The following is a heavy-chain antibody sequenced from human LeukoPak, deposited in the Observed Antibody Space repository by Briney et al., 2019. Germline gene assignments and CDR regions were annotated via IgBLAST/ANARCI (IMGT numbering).Heavy chain of an antibody. D-gene: IGHD6-25*01. CDR1: GDSFSSYY. Sequence: PSETLSLTCTVSGDSFSSYYWSWIRQHPGKGLEWIGYIYYTGSTFYNPSLKSRVTMSVDTSKNQFSLRLNSVTAADTAVYYCARRLNAFDIWGQGTLVTVSS. J-gene: IGHJ3*02. V-gene: IGHV4-59*06. CDR3: ARRLNAFDI. CDR2: IYYTGST.